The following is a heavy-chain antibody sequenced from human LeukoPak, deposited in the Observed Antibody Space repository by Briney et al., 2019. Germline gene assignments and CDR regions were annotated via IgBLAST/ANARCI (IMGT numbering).Heavy chain of an antibody. CDR3: ARLGHYYDSSGYYPYFDY. D-gene: IGHD3-22*01. CDR2: ISSSSSYI. J-gene: IGHJ4*02. Sequence: GGSLRLSCAASGFTFSSYSMNWVRQAPGKGLEWVSSISSSSSYIYYADSVKGRFTISRDNAKNSLYLQMNSLRAEDTAVYYCARLGHYYDSSGYYPYFDYWGQGTLVTVSS. V-gene: IGHV3-21*01. CDR1: GFTFSSYS.